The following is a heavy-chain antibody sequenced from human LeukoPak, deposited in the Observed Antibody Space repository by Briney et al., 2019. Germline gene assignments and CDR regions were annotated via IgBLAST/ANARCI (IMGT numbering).Heavy chain of an antibody. Sequence: SETLSLTCTVSGGSISSYYWSWIRQPPGKGLEWIGYIYYSGSTNYNPSLKSRVTISVDTSKNQFFLKLSSVTAADTAVYYCARTFDWLSLDYYFDYWGQGTLVTVSS. V-gene: IGHV4-59*01. CDR2: IYYSGST. J-gene: IGHJ4*02. CDR1: GGSISSYY. D-gene: IGHD3-9*01. CDR3: ARTFDWLSLDYYFDY.